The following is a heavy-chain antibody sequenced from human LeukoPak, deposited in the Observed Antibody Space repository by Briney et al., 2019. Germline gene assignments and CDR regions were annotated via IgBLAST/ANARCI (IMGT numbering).Heavy chain of an antibody. CDR1: GYTFTSYD. D-gene: IGHD2-2*01. CDR2: MNPNSGNT. Sequence: ASVKVSCKASGYTFTSYDINWVRQATGQGLEWMGWMNPNSGNTGYAQKFQGRVTMTRNTSISTAYMELSSLRSEDTAVYYCARAIPPAAPYYYYYGMDVWGQGTTVTVSS. V-gene: IGHV1-8*01. J-gene: IGHJ6*02. CDR3: ARAIPPAAPYYYYYGMDV.